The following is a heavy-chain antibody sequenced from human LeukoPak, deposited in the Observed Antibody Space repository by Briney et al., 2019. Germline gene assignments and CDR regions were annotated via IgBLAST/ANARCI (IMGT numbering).Heavy chain of an antibody. V-gene: IGHV4-34*01. D-gene: IGHD2-15*01. CDR2: INHSGST. CDR1: GGSFSGYY. Sequence: SETLSLTCAVYGGSFSGYYWSWIRQPPGKGLEWIGGINHSGSTNYNPSLKSRVTISVDTSKNQFSLKLSSVTAADTAVYYCARGTPVAATSHWFDPWGQGTLVTVSS. CDR3: ARGTPVAATSHWFDP. J-gene: IGHJ5*02.